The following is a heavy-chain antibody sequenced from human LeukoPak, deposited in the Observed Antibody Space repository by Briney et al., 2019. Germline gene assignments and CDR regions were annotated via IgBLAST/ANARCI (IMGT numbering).Heavy chain of an antibody. Sequence: SVKVSCKASGGTFSSYAISRVRQAPGQGLEWMGGIIPIFGTANYAQKFQGRVTITTDESTSTAYMELSSLRSEDTAVYYCARSYYYDSSGYSGFYYYYYMDVWGKGTTVTVSS. CDR3: ARSYYYDSSGYSGFYYYYYMDV. CDR1: GGTFSSYA. CDR2: IIPIFGTA. D-gene: IGHD3-22*01. V-gene: IGHV1-69*05. J-gene: IGHJ6*03.